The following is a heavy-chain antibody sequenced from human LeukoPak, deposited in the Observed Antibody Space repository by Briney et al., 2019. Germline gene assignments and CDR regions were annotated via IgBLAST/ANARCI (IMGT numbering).Heavy chain of an antibody. D-gene: IGHD6-19*01. CDR3: ARESVAGPHAFDI. V-gene: IGHV4-59*01. J-gene: IGHJ3*02. Sequence: SETLSLTCTVSGGSISSYYWSWIRQPPGKGLEWIGYIYYSGSTNYNPSLKSRVTISVDTSKNQFSLKLSSVTAADTAVYYCARESVAGPHAFDIWGQGTMVTVSS. CDR2: IYYSGST. CDR1: GGSISSYY.